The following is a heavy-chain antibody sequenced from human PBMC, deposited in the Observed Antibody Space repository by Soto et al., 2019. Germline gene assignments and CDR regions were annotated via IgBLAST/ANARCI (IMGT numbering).Heavy chain of an antibody. CDR2: IYHSGST. D-gene: IGHD4-17*01. CDR1: GGSISSGGYS. J-gene: IGHJ4*02. Sequence: QLQLQESGSGLVKPSQTLSLTCAVSGGSISSGGYSWSWIRQPPGKGLEGSGYIYHSGSTYYNPSLKSRDNKSVDRPKNQFSLKLSSVTAADTAVYYCARGEATTVVTTFDYWGQGTLVTVSS. CDR3: ARGEATTVVTTFDY. V-gene: IGHV4-30-2*01.